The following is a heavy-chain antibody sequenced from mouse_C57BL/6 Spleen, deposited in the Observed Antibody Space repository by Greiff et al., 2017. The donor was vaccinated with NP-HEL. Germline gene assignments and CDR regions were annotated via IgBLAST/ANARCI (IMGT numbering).Heavy chain of an antibody. CDR2: ISYDGSN. CDR3: ARGVLLYYFDY. D-gene: IGHD2-1*01. CDR1: GYSITSGYY. Sequence: EVKVEESGPGLVKPSQSLSLTCSVTGYSITSGYYWNWIRQFPGNKLEWMGYISYDGSNNYNPSLKNRISITRDTSKNQFFLKLNSVTTEDTATYYCARGVLLYYFDYWGQGTTLTVSS. J-gene: IGHJ2*01. V-gene: IGHV3-6*01.